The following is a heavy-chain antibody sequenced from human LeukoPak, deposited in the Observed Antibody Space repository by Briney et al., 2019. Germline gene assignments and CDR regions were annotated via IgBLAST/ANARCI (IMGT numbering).Heavy chain of an antibody. V-gene: IGHV1-46*01. CDR1: GYTFTSYY. J-gene: IGHJ6*03. CDR3: ARSRGSNYYYYYMDV. Sequence: ASVKVSCKASGYTFTSYYMHWVRQAPGQGLEWMGIINPSGGSTSYAQKFQGRVTMTRDTSTSTVYMELSSLRSEDTAVYYCARSRGSNYYYYYMDVWGKGTTVTISS. CDR2: INPSGGST. D-gene: IGHD5/OR15-5a*01.